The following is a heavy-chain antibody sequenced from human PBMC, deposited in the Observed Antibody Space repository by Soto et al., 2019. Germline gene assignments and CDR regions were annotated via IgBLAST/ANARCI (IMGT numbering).Heavy chain of an antibody. V-gene: IGHV5-10-1*01. CDR3: ALRGSGLRSDYYSVMDV. J-gene: IGHJ6*02. Sequence: LKDSCRGAGDSITSFWSSRVRKKHGKGLEWMGRIDPSDSYTNYSPSFQGHVTISADKSISTAYLQWSSLKASDTAMYYCALRGSGLRSDYYSVMDVWGQGTTVTVS. D-gene: IGHD6-19*01. CDR2: IDPSDSYT. CDR1: GDSITSFW.